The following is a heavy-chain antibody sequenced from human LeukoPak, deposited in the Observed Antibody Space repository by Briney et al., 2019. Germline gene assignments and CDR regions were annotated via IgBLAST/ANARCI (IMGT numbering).Heavy chain of an antibody. CDR3: ARVRSSSWYDY. CDR2: MNPNSGNT. CDR1: GYTFTSYD. V-gene: IGHV1-8*03. D-gene: IGHD6-13*01. Sequence: ASVKVSCKASGYTFTSYDINWVRQATGQGLEWMGWMNPNSGNTGYAQKFQGRVTITRNTSISTAYMELSSLRSEDTAVYYCARVRSSSWYDYWGQGTLVTVSS. J-gene: IGHJ4*02.